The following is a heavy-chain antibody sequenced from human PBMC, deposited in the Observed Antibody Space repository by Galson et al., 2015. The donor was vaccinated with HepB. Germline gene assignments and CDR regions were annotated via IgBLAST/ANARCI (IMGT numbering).Heavy chain of an antibody. D-gene: IGHD6-19*01. CDR2: ISSSSSYI. Sequence: SLRLSCAASGFTFSSYSMNWVRQAPGKGLEWVSSISSSSSYIYYADSVKGRFTIYRDNAKNSLYLQMNSLRAEDTAVYYCARDQVIAVAGTPYYYYGMDVWGQGTTVTVSS. J-gene: IGHJ6*02. CDR1: GFTFSSYS. V-gene: IGHV3-21*01. CDR3: ARDQVIAVAGTPYYYYGMDV.